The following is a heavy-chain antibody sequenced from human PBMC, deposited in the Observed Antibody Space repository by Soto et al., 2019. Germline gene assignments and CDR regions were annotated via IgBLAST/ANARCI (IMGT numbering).Heavy chain of an antibody. Sequence: QVQLQQWGAGLLKPSETLSLTCAVNGGSVSGYCWTWIRQAPGKGLDWIGEINYTGTTNYSPSLKSRVTLSVDTSKNQFSLELRSVSAADTAVYYCAREGGSGWYYYDYWGHGTLVTVSS. CDR3: AREGGSGWYYYDY. V-gene: IGHV4-34*02. J-gene: IGHJ4*01. CDR2: INYTGTT. CDR1: GGSVSGYC. D-gene: IGHD6-19*01.